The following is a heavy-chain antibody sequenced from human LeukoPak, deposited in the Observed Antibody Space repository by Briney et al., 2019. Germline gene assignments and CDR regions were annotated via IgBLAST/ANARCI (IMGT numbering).Heavy chain of an antibody. V-gene: IGHV1-24*01. Sequence: ASVKVSCKVSGYTLTELSMHWVRQAPGKGLEWMGGFDPEDGETIYAQKFQGRVAMTEDTSTDTAYMELSSLRSEDTAVYYCARTYYYDSSGYYPVLDAFDIWGQGTMVTVSS. CDR1: GYTLTELS. CDR2: FDPEDGET. D-gene: IGHD3-22*01. J-gene: IGHJ3*02. CDR3: ARTYYYDSSGYYPVLDAFDI.